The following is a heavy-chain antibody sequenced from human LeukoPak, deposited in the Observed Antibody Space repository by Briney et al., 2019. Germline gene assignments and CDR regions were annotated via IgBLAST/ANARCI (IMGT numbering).Heavy chain of an antibody. D-gene: IGHD3-3*01. J-gene: IGHJ4*02. CDR2: IYHSGST. Sequence: SETLSLTCAVSGGSISSGGYSWSWIRQPPGKGLEWIGYIYHSGSTYYNPSLKSRVTISVDASRNQFSLKLSSVTAADTAIYYCARFGGTPATYLDSWGQGTLVTVSS. V-gene: IGHV4-30-2*02. CDR1: GGSISSGGYS. CDR3: ARFGGTPATYLDS.